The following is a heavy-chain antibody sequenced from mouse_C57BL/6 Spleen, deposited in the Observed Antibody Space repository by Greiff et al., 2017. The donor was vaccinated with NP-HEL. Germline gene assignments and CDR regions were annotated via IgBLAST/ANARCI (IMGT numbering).Heavy chain of an antibody. D-gene: IGHD4-1*01. J-gene: IGHJ1*03. Sequence: EVQLQQSGPELVKPGASVKMSCKASGYTFTDYNMHWVKQSHGKSLEWIGYINPNNGGTSYNQKFKGKATLTVNKSSSTAYMALRSLTSEDSAVYYCARANWDGYFDVWGTGTTVTVSS. CDR2: INPNNGGT. CDR1: GYTFTDYN. V-gene: IGHV1-22*01. CDR3: ARANWDGYFDV.